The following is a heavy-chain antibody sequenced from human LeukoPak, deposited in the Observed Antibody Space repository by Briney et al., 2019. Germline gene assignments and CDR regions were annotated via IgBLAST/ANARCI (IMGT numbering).Heavy chain of an antibody. CDR2: ISSGGTYI. CDR3: AREEDSSTIRSSHGMDV. D-gene: IGHD6-6*01. Sequence: GGSLRLSRATSGFTFSIYTMNWVRQAPGKGLEWVSCISSGGTYIYNADSVKGRFTISRDNAKNSLYLQMNNLRAEDTAVYYCAREEDSSTIRSSHGMDVWGQGTTVTVSS. CDR1: GFTFSIYT. V-gene: IGHV3-21*01. J-gene: IGHJ6*02.